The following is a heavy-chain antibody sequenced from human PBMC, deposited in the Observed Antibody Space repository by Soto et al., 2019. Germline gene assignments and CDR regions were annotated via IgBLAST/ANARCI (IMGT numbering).Heavy chain of an antibody. V-gene: IGHV3-74*01. D-gene: IGHD3-10*01. J-gene: IGHJ3*01. CDR3: VRDESRGAVNVFDV. Sequence: EVQLVESGGGLVQPGGSLRLSCAVSGFTFSTYWMHWVRQAPGKGLVWLSRISSDGSSTGYADSVKGRFTISRDNAENTLYLQMSSLRAEDTAVYLCVRDESRGAVNVFDVWGHGTMVTVSS. CDR1: GFTFSTYW. CDR2: ISSDGSST.